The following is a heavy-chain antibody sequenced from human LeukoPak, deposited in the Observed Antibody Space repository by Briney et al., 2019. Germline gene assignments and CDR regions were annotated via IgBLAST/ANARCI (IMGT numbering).Heavy chain of an antibody. CDR1: GGSFSGYY. Sequence: PSETLSLTCAVYGGSFSGYYWSWIRQPPGKGLEWIGEINHSGSTNYNPSLKSRVTLSVDTSKNQFSLKLSSVTAADTAVYYCALCIAAAGVDYWGQGTLVTVSS. CDR3: ALCIAAAGVDY. J-gene: IGHJ4*02. CDR2: INHSGST. V-gene: IGHV4-34*01. D-gene: IGHD6-13*01.